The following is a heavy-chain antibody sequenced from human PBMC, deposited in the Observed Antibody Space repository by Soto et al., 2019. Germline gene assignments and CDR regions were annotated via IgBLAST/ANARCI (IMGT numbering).Heavy chain of an antibody. Sequence: GGSLRLSCAAFGLTVSGKKYVAWVRQAPGKGLEWISALYDVDGTYYADSVKGRFTTSTDSSKTTVYLQMNGLRPDDTAVYYCASWHEREHAYDVWGRGTTVTVSS. CDR1: GLTVSGKKY. D-gene: IGHD1-1*01. J-gene: IGHJ3*01. V-gene: IGHV3-53*01. CDR3: ASWHEREHAYDV. CDR2: LYDVDGT.